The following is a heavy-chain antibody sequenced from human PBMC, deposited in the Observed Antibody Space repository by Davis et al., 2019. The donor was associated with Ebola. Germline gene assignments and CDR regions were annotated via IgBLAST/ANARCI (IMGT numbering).Heavy chain of an antibody. CDR1: GFTFSSYW. Sequence: HTGGSLRLSCAASGFTFSSYWMHWVRQAPGKGLVWVSRINSDGSSTSYADSVKGRFTISRDNAKSTLYLQMNSLRDDDTAVYYCAREKGWLQLGMDYWGQGTLVTVSS. V-gene: IGHV3-74*01. D-gene: IGHD5-24*01. CDR3: AREKGWLQLGMDY. J-gene: IGHJ4*02. CDR2: INSDGSST.